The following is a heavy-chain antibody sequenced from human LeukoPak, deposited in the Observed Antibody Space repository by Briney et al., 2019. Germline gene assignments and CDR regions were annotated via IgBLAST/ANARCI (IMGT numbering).Heavy chain of an antibody. CDR2: ISAYNGNT. J-gene: IGHJ4*02. CDR1: GYTYTSYG. CDR3: ARDGEYIVVVPAARGGYYFDY. V-gene: IGHV1-18*01. Sequence: GASVTVSCKASGYTYTSYGISWVRQAPGQGVEWMGWISAYNGNTNYAQKLQGRVTMTTDTSTSTAYMELRSLRSDDTAVYYCARDGEYIVVVPAARGGYYFDYWGQGTLVTVSP. D-gene: IGHD2-2*01.